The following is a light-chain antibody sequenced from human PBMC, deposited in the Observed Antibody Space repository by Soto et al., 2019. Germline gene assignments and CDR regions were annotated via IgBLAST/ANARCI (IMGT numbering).Light chain of an antibody. CDR2: GAV. J-gene: IGKJ1*01. Sequence: EIVMTQSPATLSASREERVTLCCRVSQSVSGNLACYQQKPGQAPRLLIYGAVTRATGIPTRFSGRGSGTEFTLTITSLQSEDFAVYFCQQYNGWLWTFGQGTKVDIK. CDR1: QSVSGN. V-gene: IGKV3D-15*01. CDR3: QQYNGWLWT.